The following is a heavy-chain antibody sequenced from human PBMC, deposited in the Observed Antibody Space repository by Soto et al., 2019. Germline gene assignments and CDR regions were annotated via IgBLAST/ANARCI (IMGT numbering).Heavy chain of an antibody. V-gene: IGHV3-21*06. CDR1: RFTFSDYN. CDR3: ARLMGGSYPSNFGMDV. D-gene: IGHD1-26*01. Sequence: PVGSLRLSSAASRFTFSDYNMNWVRQAPGKGVAWVSSISSGSSHIYYADSMKGRFTISRNNAKNSLYLQMNSLRAEDMVVYYCARLMGGSYPSNFGMDVCGQRTTAPVSS. CDR2: ISSGSSHI. J-gene: IGHJ6*01.